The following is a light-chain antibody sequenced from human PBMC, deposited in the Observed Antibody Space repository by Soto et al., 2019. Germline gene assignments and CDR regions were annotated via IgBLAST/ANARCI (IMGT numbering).Light chain of an antibody. J-gene: IGKJ1*01. V-gene: IGKV1-5*01. CDR3: QQYNSYSGT. CDR2: DAS. Sequence: DIQMTQSPSTLSASVEDRVTITCRASQSISSWVAWYQQKPGKAPKLLIYDASSLESGVPSRFSGSGSGTEFTLTISSLQPDDFATYYCQQYNSYSGTFGQGTKVDI. CDR1: QSISSW.